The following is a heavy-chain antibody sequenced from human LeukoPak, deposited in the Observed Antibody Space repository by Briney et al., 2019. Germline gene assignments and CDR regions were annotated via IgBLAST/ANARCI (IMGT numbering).Heavy chain of an antibody. J-gene: IGHJ4*02. V-gene: IGHV1-18*01. CDR1: GYTFTSYG. D-gene: IGHD3-10*01. CDR2: ISAYNGNT. CDR3: ARVQLWFGEPPYYFDY. Sequence: ASVKVSCKASGYTFTSYGISWVRQAPGQGLEWMGWISAYNGNTNYAQKLQGRVTMTTDTSTSTAYMELRSLRSDDTAVYYCARVQLWFGEPPYYFDYWGQGTLVTVSS.